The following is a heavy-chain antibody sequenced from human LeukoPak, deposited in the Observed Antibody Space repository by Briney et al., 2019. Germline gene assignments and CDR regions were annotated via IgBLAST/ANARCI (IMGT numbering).Heavy chain of an antibody. CDR3: ARDRDWGCSYCSY. CDR2: IWFDGSNK. V-gene: IGHV3-33*01. Sequence: PGGSLRLSCAASGFTFSSYGMHWVRQAPGKGLEWVAVIWFDGSNKYYADSVKGRFTISRDNSKNRLYLQMNSLRAEDTAVYYCARDRDWGCSYCSYWGQGTLVTVSS. CDR1: GFTFSSYG. J-gene: IGHJ4*02. D-gene: IGHD7-27*01.